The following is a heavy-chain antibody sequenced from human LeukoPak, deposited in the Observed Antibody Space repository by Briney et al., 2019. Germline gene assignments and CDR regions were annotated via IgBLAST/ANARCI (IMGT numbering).Heavy chain of an antibody. J-gene: IGHJ5*02. CDR3: ARTSDYYDSSGYYPPYYNWFDP. D-gene: IGHD3-22*01. CDR1: GFTFSSYW. Sequence: PGGSLRLSCAASGFTFSSYWMNWVRQAPGKGLVWVSRIASDGSSTTYADSVKGRFSISRDNAKNTLYLQMNSLRAEDTAVYYCARTSDYYDSSGYYPPYYNWFDPWGQGTLVTVSS. CDR2: IASDGSST. V-gene: IGHV3-74*01.